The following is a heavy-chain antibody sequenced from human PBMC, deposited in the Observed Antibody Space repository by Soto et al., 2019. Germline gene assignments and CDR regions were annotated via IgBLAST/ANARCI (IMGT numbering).Heavy chain of an antibody. J-gene: IGHJ4*02. V-gene: IGHV3-30*03. Sequence: QPGGSLRLSCAASGFTFNNFAMHWVRQAPGKGLEWVAVISYDGGDKYYADSVKGRFTISRDNSKNTLYLQMNGLRAEDTAVYYCARDLSTGAADYYFDYWGQGALVTVSS. D-gene: IGHD6-13*01. CDR1: GFTFNNFA. CDR2: ISYDGGDK. CDR3: ARDLSTGAADYYFDY.